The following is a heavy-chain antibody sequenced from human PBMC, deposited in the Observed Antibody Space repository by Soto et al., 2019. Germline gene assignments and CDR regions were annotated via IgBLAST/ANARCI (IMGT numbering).Heavy chain of an antibody. CDR3: ARRGYGSRVPNVYMDV. J-gene: IGHJ6*03. D-gene: IGHD6-13*01. CDR2: ISNNGAHT. V-gene: IGHV3-64*01. Sequence: EAQLVESGGGLVQPGGSLRLSCAASGFTFSNYEMHWVRQAPGKGLEYVSGISNNGAHTDYAKSVKGRFTISRDNSENTLYLQMGSLRAEDMALYYCARRGYGSRVPNVYMDVWGKGTTVTVSS. CDR1: GFTFSNYE.